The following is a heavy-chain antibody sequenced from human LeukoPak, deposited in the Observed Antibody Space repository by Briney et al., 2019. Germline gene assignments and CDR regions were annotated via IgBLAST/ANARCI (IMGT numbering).Heavy chain of an antibody. CDR2: MNPNSGNT. CDR1: GYTFTSYD. J-gene: IGHJ4*02. V-gene: IGHV1-8*01. D-gene: IGHD2-2*01. Sequence: ASVKVSCKASGYTFTSYDINWVRQATGQGLEWMGWMNPNSGNTGYAQKFQGRVTMTRNTSISTVYMELSSLRSEDTAAYYCARDPTRAYYFDYWGQGTLVTVSS. CDR3: ARDPTRAYYFDY.